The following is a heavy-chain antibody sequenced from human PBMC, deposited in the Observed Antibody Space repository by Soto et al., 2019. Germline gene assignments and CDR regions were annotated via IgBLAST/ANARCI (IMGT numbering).Heavy chain of an antibody. CDR1: GYTFTTYS. V-gene: IGHV1-3*01. CDR3: ARSIAVAGFDS. J-gene: IGHJ4*02. CDR2: INAGNGNR. Sequence: ASVKVSCKASGYTFTTYSMHWVRQAPGQRLEWMGWINAGNGNRKYSQKFQGRVTISSDTSASTVYMELSSLRSEDTAVYYCARSIAVAGFDSWGQGTLVTVSS. D-gene: IGHD6-19*01.